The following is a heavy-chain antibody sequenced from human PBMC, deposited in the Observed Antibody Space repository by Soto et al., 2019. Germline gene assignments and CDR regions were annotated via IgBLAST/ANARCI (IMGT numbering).Heavy chain of an antibody. V-gene: IGHV3-23*01. J-gene: IGHJ5*02. CDR3: AKDLLAAALWFGNWFDP. Sequence: GGSLRLSCAASGFTFSSYAVSWVRQAPGKGLEWVSAISGSGGSTYYADSVKGRFTISRDNSKNTLYLQMNSLRAEDTAVYYCAKDLLAAALWFGNWFDPWGQGTLVTVSS. CDR1: GFTFSSYA. D-gene: IGHD6-13*01. CDR2: ISGSGGST.